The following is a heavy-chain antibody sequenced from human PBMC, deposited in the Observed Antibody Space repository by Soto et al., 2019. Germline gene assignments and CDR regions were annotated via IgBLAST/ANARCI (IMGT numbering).Heavy chain of an antibody. CDR1: GYTFTSYG. J-gene: IGHJ4*02. CDR2: ISAYNGNT. V-gene: IGHV1-18*01. D-gene: IGHD3-9*01. Sequence: GASVKVSCKASGYTFTSYGISWVRQAPGQGLEWMGWISAYNGNTNYAQKLQGRVTMTTDTSTSTAYVELRSLRSEDTAVYYCARDRTHYDILTGYLYYFDYWGQGTLVTVSS. CDR3: ARDRTHYDILTGYLYYFDY.